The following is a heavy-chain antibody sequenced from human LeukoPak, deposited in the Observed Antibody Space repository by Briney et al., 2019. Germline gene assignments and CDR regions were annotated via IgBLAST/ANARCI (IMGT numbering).Heavy chain of an antibody. V-gene: IGHV3-13*01. CDR3: ARGGGSDNYFYYYYMDV. CDR2: TDAAGDT. Sequence: GGSLRLSCAASGFTFSSYDVHWVRQAPGKGLEWVSATDAAGDTYYPGSVKGRFTISRENVKNSLYLQMNSLRAGDTAVYYCARGGGSDNYFYYYYMDVWGKGTTVTVSS. J-gene: IGHJ6*03. CDR1: GFTFSSYD. D-gene: IGHD2-15*01.